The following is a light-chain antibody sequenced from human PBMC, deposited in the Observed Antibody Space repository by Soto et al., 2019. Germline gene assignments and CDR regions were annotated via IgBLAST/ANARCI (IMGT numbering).Light chain of an antibody. CDR1: DSNIGSNS. CDR2: YNN. CDR3: AAWDASLSACV. V-gene: IGLV1-47*02. Sequence: QSVLTQPPSASGTAGQVVTISCSGGDSNIGSNSVYWDQHLPRMAPKLLIYYNNQRPSGVPDRFSGSRSGTSASLAIVGLRSEDEAVYYCAAWDASLSACVFGNGTKLTVL. J-gene: IGLJ1*01.